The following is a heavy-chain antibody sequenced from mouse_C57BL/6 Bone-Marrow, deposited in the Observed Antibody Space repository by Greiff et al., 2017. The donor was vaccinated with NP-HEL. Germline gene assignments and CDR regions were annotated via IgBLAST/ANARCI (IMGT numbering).Heavy chain of an antibody. J-gene: IGHJ4*01. D-gene: IGHD2-2*01. CDR2: ISSGGSYT. V-gene: IGHV5-6*01. Sequence: VQVVESGGDLVKPGGSLKLSCAASGFTFSSYGMSWVRQTPDKRLEWVATISSGGSYTSYPDSVKGRFTISRDNAKNTLYLQMSSLKSEDTAMYYCARGVTTGYYAMDYWGQGTSVTVSS. CDR1: GFTFSSYG. CDR3: ARGVTTGYYAMDY.